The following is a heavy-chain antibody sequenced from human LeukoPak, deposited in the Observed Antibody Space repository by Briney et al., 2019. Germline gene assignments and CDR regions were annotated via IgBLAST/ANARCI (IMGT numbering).Heavy chain of an antibody. V-gene: IGHV4-59*08. CDR2: IYYSGST. J-gene: IGHJ4*02. Sequence: SETLSLTCTVSGGSISPYYWSWIRQPPGKGLEWIGYIYYSGSTNYNPSFKSRVAISVDTSKNQFSLKLSSVTAADTAVYYCATWGIAVAGTFDYWGQGTLVTVST. CDR3: ATWGIAVAGTFDY. CDR1: GGSISPYY. D-gene: IGHD6-19*01.